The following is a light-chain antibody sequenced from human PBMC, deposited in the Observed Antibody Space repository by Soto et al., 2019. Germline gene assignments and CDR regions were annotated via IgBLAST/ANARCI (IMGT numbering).Light chain of an antibody. CDR1: QSVSSN. V-gene: IGKV3-15*01. Sequence: EIVMTQSPATLSVSPGERATLSCRASQSVSSNLAWYQQKPAQAPRLLMYGASTRASGIPDRFSGSGSGTEFTLTISSLQSENFAVYYCQQYNNWPPVTFGQGTRLEIK. CDR3: QQYNNWPPVT. J-gene: IGKJ5*01. CDR2: GAS.